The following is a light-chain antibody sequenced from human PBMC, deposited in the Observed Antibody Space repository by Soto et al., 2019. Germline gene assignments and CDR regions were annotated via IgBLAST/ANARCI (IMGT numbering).Light chain of an antibody. Sequence: DIQMTQSPSTLSASVGDRVTITCRASHSISAYLAWYQQKPGKAPKLLIFEASFLETGVPSRFSGSGSGTEFTLTIDSLQPDDFATYYGQQYTTYSPTFGQGTKV. CDR1: HSISAY. CDR2: EAS. J-gene: IGKJ1*01. CDR3: QQYTTYSPT. V-gene: IGKV1-5*03.